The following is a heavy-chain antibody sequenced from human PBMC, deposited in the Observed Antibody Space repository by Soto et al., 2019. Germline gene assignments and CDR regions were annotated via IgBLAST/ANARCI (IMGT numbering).Heavy chain of an antibody. J-gene: IGHJ4*02. Sequence: SETLSLTCTVSGGSISSSSYYWGWIRQPPGKGLEWIGSIYYSGSTYYNPSLKSRVTISVDTSKNQFSLKLSSVTAEDTAVYYCARDGSHYYDSSGSLADYWGQGTLVTVSS. V-gene: IGHV4-39*02. CDR1: GGSISSSSYY. CDR3: ARDGSHYYDSSGSLADY. CDR2: IYYSGST. D-gene: IGHD3-22*01.